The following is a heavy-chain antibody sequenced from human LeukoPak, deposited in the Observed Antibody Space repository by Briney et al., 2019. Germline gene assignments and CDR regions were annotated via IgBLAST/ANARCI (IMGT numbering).Heavy chain of an antibody. CDR3: ATDGKLRYYDTSGFFPDY. J-gene: IGHJ4*02. CDR2: IRYTGSNK. Sequence: PGGSLRLSCAASGFTFSSYGMHWVRQAPGKGLEWVAFIRYTGSNKYYADSVKGRFTISRDNSKNTLYLQMNGLRAEDTAVYYCATDGKLRYYDTSGFFPDYWGQGTLVTVSS. CDR1: GFTFSSYG. D-gene: IGHD3-22*01. V-gene: IGHV3-30*02.